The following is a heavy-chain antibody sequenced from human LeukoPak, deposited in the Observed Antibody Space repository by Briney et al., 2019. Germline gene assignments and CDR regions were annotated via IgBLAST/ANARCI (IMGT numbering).Heavy chain of an antibody. CDR3: ARFAAGGSYYYYMDV. CDR2: IYNAGNA. D-gene: IGHD6-25*01. CDR1: GLTVSSKF. Sequence: GESLRLSCAASGLTVSSKFMNWVRQAPGKGLEWVSVIYNAGNAFYADSVKGRFTVSRDNAMNSLFLQMNSLRADDTAVYYCARFAAGGSYYYYMDVWGKGTTVTVSS. J-gene: IGHJ6*03. V-gene: IGHV3-66*01.